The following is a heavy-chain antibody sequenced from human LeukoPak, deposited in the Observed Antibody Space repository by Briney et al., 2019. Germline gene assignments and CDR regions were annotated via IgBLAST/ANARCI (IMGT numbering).Heavy chain of an antibody. J-gene: IGHJ6*02. V-gene: IGHV3-21*01. Sequence: PGGSLRLSCAASGFTFSSFSMIWVRQAPGKGLEWVSSTSSSSAYTFYAESGKGRFTISRDNAKNSLYLQMNSLRAEDTAVYYCARLTILEGMDVWGQGTTVTVSS. CDR1: GFTFSSFS. D-gene: IGHD1-1*01. CDR2: TSSSSAYT. CDR3: ARLTILEGMDV.